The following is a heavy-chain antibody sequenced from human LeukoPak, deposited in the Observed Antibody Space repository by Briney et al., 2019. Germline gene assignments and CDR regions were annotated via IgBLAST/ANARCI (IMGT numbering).Heavy chain of an antibody. D-gene: IGHD6-19*01. V-gene: IGHV3-23*01. CDR3: ARRSGIAVAGAFDY. CDR1: GFTFSNYA. J-gene: IGHJ4*02. Sequence: PGGSPRLSCAASGFTFSNYAMRWVRQAPGKGLEWVSGISGSGDSTYYADSVKSRFTISRDNSKNTLYLQMNSLRAKDTAVYYCARRSGIAVAGAFDYWGQGTLVTVSS. CDR2: ISGSGDST.